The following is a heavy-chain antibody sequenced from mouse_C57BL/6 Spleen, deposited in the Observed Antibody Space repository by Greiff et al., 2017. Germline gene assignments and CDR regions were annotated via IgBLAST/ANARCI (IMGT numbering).Heavy chain of an antibody. CDR3: ARHEGTTPVFAY. CDR1: GYTFTAYT. D-gene: IGHD1-1*01. CDR2: FYPGSGSI. J-gene: IGHJ3*01. Sequence: QVQLQQSGAELVKPGASVTLSCKASGYTFTAYTIHWVEQRSGQGLEWIGWFYPGSGSIKYNEKFKDKATLTANKSSSTVYMELSRLTSEDSAVYFCARHEGTTPVFAYWGQGTLVTVSA. V-gene: IGHV1-62-2*01.